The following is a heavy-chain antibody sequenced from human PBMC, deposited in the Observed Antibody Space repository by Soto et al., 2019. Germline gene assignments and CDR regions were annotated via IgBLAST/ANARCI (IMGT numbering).Heavy chain of an antibody. J-gene: IGHJ5*02. V-gene: IGHV3-23*01. CDR2: IDGSGGTT. Sequence: LRLSCAASGFPFSSTDMTWVRQAPGKGLEWVSTIDGSGGTTYYADSVKGRFTISRDNSINTVFLQMNSLRADDTALYFCAKNSGWFNTWGQGALVTVS. CDR1: GFPFSSTD. D-gene: IGHD3-10*01. CDR3: AKNSGWFNT.